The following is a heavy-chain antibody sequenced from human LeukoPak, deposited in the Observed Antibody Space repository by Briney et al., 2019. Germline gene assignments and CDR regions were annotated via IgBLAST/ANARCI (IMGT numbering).Heavy chain of an antibody. CDR2: INHSGST. V-gene: IGHV4-34*01. CDR3: ARDRNSRGRGLDY. D-gene: IGHD4-23*01. J-gene: IGHJ4*02. Sequence: SETLSLTCAVYGGSFSGCYWSWIRQPPGKGLEWIGEINHSGSTNYNPSLKSRVTISVDTSKNQFSLKLSSVTTADTAVYYCARDRNSRGRGLDYWGQGTLVTVSS. CDR1: GGSFSGCY.